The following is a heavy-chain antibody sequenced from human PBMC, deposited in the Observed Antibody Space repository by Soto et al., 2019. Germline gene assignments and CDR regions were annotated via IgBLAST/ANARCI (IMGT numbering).Heavy chain of an antibody. J-gene: IGHJ4*02. CDR2: ISAYNGNT. D-gene: IGHD3-22*01. V-gene: IGHV1-18*01. Sequence: ASVKVSCKASGYTFTSYGISWVRQAPGQGLEWMGWISAYNGNTNYAQKLQGRVTMTTDTSTSTAYMELRSLRSDDTAMDYCTRGDSSGYYGAYWGQGTLVTVSS. CDR3: TRGDSSGYYGAY. CDR1: GYTFTSYG.